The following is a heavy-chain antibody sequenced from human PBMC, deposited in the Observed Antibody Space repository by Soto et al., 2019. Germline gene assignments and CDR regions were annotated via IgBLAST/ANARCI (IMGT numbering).Heavy chain of an antibody. Sequence: ASVKVSCKASGYTSTAYYIHWVRQAPGQGLEWMGWINPNSGGTNYAQKFQGRVAMTRDTSISTAYMELSRLRSDDTAVYYCARLTVPLDIVVLPAASFDFWGQGALVTVSS. D-gene: IGHD2-2*01. CDR3: ARLTVPLDIVVLPAASFDF. V-gene: IGHV1-2*02. CDR2: INPNSGGT. J-gene: IGHJ4*02. CDR1: GYTSTAYY.